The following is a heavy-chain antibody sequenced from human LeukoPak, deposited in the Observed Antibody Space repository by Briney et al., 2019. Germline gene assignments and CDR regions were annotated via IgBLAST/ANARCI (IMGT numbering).Heavy chain of an antibody. V-gene: IGHV3-48*04. Sequence: GGSLRLSCAASGFTFSSYSMNWVRQAPGKGLEGVSYISSSGSTIYYADSVKGRFTISRDNAKNSLYLQMNSLRAEDTAVYYCARDRKVPAAMYNYGMDVWGKGTTVTVSS. CDR3: ARDRKVPAAMYNYGMDV. J-gene: IGHJ6*04. CDR1: GFTFSSYS. D-gene: IGHD2-2*01. CDR2: ISSSGSTI.